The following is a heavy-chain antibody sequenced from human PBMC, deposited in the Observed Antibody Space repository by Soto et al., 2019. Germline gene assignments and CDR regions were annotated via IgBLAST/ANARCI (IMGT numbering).Heavy chain of an antibody. D-gene: IGHD3-16*01. Sequence: SETLSLTCTVSGVSISSSSYSWGWIRQTPGKGLEWIGTIYFSGSTYYNPSLKSRVTISVDRSKNQFSLNLTSVTAAYTALYYCARHGADWGPGTLVTVSS. CDR1: GVSISSSSYS. V-gene: IGHV4-39*01. J-gene: IGHJ4*02. CDR2: IYFSGST. CDR3: ARHGAD.